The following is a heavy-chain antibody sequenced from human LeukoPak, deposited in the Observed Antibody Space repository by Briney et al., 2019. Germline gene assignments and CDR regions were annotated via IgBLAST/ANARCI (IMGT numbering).Heavy chain of an antibody. D-gene: IGHD3-10*01. J-gene: IGHJ4*02. CDR2: IYYSGST. Sequence: SETLSLTCTVSGGSISSSSYYWGWIRQPPGKGLEWIGSIYYSGSTYYNPSLKSRVTISVDTSKNQFSLKLSSVTAADTAVYYCARRLHPARGSGSYHFDYWGQGTLVTVSS. CDR3: ARRLHPARGSGSYHFDY. CDR1: GGSISSSSYY. V-gene: IGHV4-39*01.